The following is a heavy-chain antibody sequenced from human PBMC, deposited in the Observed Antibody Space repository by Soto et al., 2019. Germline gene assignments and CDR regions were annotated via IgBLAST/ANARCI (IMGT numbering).Heavy chain of an antibody. CDR1: GDSISRGGYF. CDR2: IYDSGSA. Sequence: QVQLQESGPGLVKPSQTLSLTCIVSGDSISRGGYFWTWIRQHPGKGLEWIGYIYDSGSAFYNPSLKSRATMSVDTSKNQFSLNLRSVTAADTAVFYCARGILRPNHYMDVWGKGTAVAVSS. J-gene: IGHJ6*03. V-gene: IGHV4-31*03. D-gene: IGHD1-26*01. CDR3: ARGILRPNHYMDV.